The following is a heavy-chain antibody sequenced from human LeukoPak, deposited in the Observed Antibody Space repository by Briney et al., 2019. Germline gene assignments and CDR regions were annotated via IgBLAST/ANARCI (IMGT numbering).Heavy chain of an antibody. J-gene: IGHJ3*02. Sequence: GGSLRLSCTASGFTFSSYAMNWVRQAPGKGLEWVSAISGSGGSTYYADSVKGRFTISRDNSKNTLYLQMNNLRAEDTAVYYCARDRVPSVGPYDSSGYYHGSDAFDIWGQGTMVTVSS. D-gene: IGHD3-22*01. CDR1: GFTFSSYA. CDR2: ISGSGGST. CDR3: ARDRVPSVGPYDSSGYYHGSDAFDI. V-gene: IGHV3-23*01.